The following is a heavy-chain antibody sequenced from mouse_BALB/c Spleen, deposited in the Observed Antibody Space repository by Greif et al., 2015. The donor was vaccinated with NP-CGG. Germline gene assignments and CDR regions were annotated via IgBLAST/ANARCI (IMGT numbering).Heavy chain of an antibody. J-gene: IGHJ2*01. CDR3: ARGPYGLDY. V-gene: IGHV1-9*01. D-gene: IGHD1-1*01. CDR1: GSTFSSYW. Sequence: QVQLQQSGAELMKPGASVKISCKATGSTFSSYWLEWVKQRPGHGLEWIGEILPGSGSTNYNEQFKGQATFTADTSSNRAYMQRSSLTSEDSAVYYCARGPYGLDYWGQGTTLTVSS. CDR2: ILPGSGST.